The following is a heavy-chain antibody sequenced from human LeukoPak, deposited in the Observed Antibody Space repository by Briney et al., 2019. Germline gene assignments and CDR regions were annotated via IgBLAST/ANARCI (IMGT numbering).Heavy chain of an antibody. V-gene: IGHV3-9*01. CDR2: VGWNSASI. D-gene: IGHD1-26*01. Sequence: GGSLRLSCAASGFIFDDYAMHWVRQAPGKGLEWVSGVGWNSASIDYADSVKGRFTISRDNAKNSLYLQMNSLRDEDTALYYCAKDLRYSGSYLFDCWGQGTLVTVSS. J-gene: IGHJ4*02. CDR3: AKDLRYSGSYLFDC. CDR1: GFIFDDYA.